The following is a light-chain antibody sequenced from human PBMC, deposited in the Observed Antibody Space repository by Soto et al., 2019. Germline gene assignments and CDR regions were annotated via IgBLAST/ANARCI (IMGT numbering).Light chain of an antibody. J-gene: IGLJ1*01. CDR2: EVS. CDR1: TSDVGGYNY. Sequence: QAVVTQPASVSGSPGQAITISCTGTTSDVGGYNYVSCYQQHPGKAPKLMIYEVSNRPSGVSNRFSGSKSANTASLTISGLQAEGEADYFCSSYGSTSTRYVFGTGTKLTV. CDR3: SSYGSTSTRYV. V-gene: IGLV2-14*01.